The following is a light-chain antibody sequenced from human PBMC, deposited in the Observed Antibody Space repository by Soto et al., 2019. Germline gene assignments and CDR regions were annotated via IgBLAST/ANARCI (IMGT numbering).Light chain of an antibody. CDR2: GAS. CDR3: QQYGNSPQT. V-gene: IGKV3-20*01. J-gene: IGKJ1*01. Sequence: EIVLTQSPGTLPLSPGERATLSCRAGHSVSDNYIAWYQHKPGQSPRLLIYGASTRATGIPDRFSGSGSGTDFTLTISRLEPEDFAVYFCQQYGNSPQTFDQGTKVELK. CDR1: HSVSDNY.